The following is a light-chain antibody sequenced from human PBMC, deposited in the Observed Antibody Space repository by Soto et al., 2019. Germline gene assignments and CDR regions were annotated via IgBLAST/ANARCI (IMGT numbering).Light chain of an antibody. Sequence: QSVLTQPPSVSGAPGQRVTISCTGSGSNIGAGYDVHWYQQLPGTAPKLLIYGNSNRPSGVPDRFSVSKSGTSASLAITGLQAEDEADYYCQSYDSSLSVVVFGGGTKLTVL. CDR1: GSNIGAGYD. V-gene: IGLV1-40*01. CDR2: GNS. J-gene: IGLJ2*01. CDR3: QSYDSSLSVVV.